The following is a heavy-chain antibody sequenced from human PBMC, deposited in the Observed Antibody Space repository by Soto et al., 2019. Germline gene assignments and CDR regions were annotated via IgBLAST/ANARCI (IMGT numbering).Heavy chain of an antibody. CDR3: ARYTYYYDSSGYYYFDY. CDR2: IYYSGST. V-gene: IGHV4-30-4*01. CDR1: GGSISSGDYY. J-gene: IGHJ4*02. Sequence: PSETLSLTCTVSGGSISSGDYYWSWIRQPPGKGLEWIGYIYYSGSTYYNPSLKSRVTISVDTSKNQFSLKLSYVTAADTAVYYCARYTYYYDSSGYYYFDYWGQGTLVTVSS. D-gene: IGHD3-22*01.